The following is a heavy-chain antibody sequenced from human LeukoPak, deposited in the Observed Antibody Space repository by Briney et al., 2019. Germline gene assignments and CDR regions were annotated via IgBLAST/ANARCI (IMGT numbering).Heavy chain of an antibody. CDR3: AKTFGVVTFYGMDV. D-gene: IGHD3-3*01. J-gene: IGHJ6*02. CDR2: ISSSSSYI. CDR1: GFTFSSYT. V-gene: IGHV3-21*01. Sequence: GRSLRLSCAASGFTFSSYTMNWVRQAPGKGLEWVSSISSSSSYIYYADSVKGRFTISRDNAKNSLYLQMNSLRAEDTAVYYCAKTFGVVTFYGMDVWGQGTTVTVSS.